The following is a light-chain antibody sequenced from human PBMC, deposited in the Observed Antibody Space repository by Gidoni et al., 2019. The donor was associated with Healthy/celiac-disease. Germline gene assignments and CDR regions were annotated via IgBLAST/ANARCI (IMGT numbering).Light chain of an antibody. CDR3: CSYAGSSTHVV. J-gene: IGLJ2*01. CDR1: SSDVGSYNL. V-gene: IGLV2-23*02. CDR2: EVS. Sequence: QSALPQPVCESGSPGQSITISCTGTSSDVGSYNLVSWYQQHPGKAPKLMIYEVSKRPSGVSNRFSGSKSGNTASLTISGLQAEDEADYYCCSYAGSSTHVVFGGGTKLTVL.